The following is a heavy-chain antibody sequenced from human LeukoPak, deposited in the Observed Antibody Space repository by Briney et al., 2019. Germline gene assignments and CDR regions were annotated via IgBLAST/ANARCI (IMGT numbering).Heavy chain of an antibody. CDR2: IKQDGSEK. D-gene: IGHD3-22*01. CDR3: ARDRDYYDSSGYRNYYYMDV. Sequence: GGSLRLSCAASGFTFNIYSLNWVRQAPGKGLEWVANIKQDGSEKYYVDSMKGRFTISRDNAKNSLYLQMNSLRAEDTAVYYCARDRDYYDSSGYRNYYYMDVWGKGTTVTVSS. V-gene: IGHV3-7*01. CDR1: GFTFNIYS. J-gene: IGHJ6*03.